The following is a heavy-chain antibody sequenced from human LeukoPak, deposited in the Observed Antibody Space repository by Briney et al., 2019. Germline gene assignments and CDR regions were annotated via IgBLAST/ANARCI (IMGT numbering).Heavy chain of an antibody. Sequence: SETLSLTCTVSGGSISSYYWSWIRQPPGKGLEWIGYIYYSGSTNYNPSLKSRVTTSVDTSKNQFSLKLSSVTAADTAVYYCASHPPSNYYDSSGYPEYFQHWGQGTLVTVSS. CDR2: IYYSGST. CDR3: ASHPPSNYYDSSGYPEYFQH. J-gene: IGHJ1*01. CDR1: GGSISSYY. V-gene: IGHV4-59*01. D-gene: IGHD3-22*01.